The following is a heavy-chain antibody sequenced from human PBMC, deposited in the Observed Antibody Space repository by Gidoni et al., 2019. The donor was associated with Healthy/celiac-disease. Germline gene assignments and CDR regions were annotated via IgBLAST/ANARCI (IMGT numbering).Heavy chain of an antibody. CDR1: GFTFDDYA. CDR2: ISWNSGSI. Sequence: EVQLVESGGGLVQPGRSLRLSCAASGFTFDDYAMHWVRQAPGKGLGWVSGISWNSGSIGYADSVKGRFTISRDNAKNSLYLQMNSLRAEDTALYYCAKDVGQWLARHNWFDPWGQGTLVTVSS. J-gene: IGHJ5*02. D-gene: IGHD6-19*01. V-gene: IGHV3-9*01. CDR3: AKDVGQWLARHNWFDP.